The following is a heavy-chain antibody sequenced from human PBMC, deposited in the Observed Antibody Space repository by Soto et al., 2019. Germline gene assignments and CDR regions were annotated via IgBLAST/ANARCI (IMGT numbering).Heavy chain of an antibody. V-gene: IGHV3-30-3*01. D-gene: IGHD2-2*01. CDR2: ISYDGSNK. CDR1: GFTFSSYA. J-gene: IGHJ4*02. CDR3: ARDQGDIVVVPAAMRRVLPARTGILDY. Sequence: QVQLVESGGGVVQPGRSLRLSCAASGFTFSSYAMHWVRQAPGKGLEWVAVISYDGSNKYYADSVKGRFTISRDNSKNTLYLQMNSLRAEDTAVYYCARDQGDIVVVPAAMRRVLPARTGILDYWGQGTLVTVS.